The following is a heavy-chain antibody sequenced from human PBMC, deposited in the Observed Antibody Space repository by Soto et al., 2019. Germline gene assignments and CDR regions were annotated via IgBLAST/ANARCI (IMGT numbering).Heavy chain of an antibody. CDR3: AGSGSYWGLDY. CDR1: GYNFTSYP. D-gene: IGHD1-26*01. Sequence: QVQLVQSGAEAKKPGASVKVSFKAPGYNFTSYPMHSVRQAPGQRLEWMGWIIAGNGKTKYTQKSQGRVTITRATCGGTADMELSSQRAEDKAVYDCAGSGSYWGLDYWGQGTLVTVSS. V-gene: IGHV1-3*01. J-gene: IGHJ4*02. CDR2: IIAGNGKT.